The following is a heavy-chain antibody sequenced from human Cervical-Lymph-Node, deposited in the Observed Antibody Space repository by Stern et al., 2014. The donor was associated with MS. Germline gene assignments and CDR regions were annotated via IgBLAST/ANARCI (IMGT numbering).Heavy chain of an antibody. CDR1: GFSFSDYS. D-gene: IGHD3-16*01. CDR3: ARRGGIHYFDS. Sequence: EVQLVESGGDLVKPGGSLRLSCAASGFSFSDYSMNWVRQAPGKGLEWLSSITSNGTYIFYAASVKGRFTISRDNAKDSLFRQMHSLRAEDTAVYYCARRGGIHYFDSWGQGTLVSVSS. V-gene: IGHV3-21*01. CDR2: ITSNGTYI. J-gene: IGHJ4*02.